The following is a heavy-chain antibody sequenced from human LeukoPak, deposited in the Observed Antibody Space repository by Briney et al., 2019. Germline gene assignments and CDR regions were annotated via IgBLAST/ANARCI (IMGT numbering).Heavy chain of an antibody. CDR3: ATDPRLSYYDFWSGYYR. J-gene: IGHJ4*02. V-gene: IGHV1-18*01. Sequence: ASVKVSCKASGYTFTSYGISWVRQAPGQGLEWMGWISAYNGNTNYAQKLQGGVTMTEDTSTDTAYMELSSLRSEDTAVYYCATDPRLSYYDFWSGYYRWGQGTLVTVSS. CDR2: ISAYNGNT. D-gene: IGHD3-3*01. CDR1: GYTFTSYG.